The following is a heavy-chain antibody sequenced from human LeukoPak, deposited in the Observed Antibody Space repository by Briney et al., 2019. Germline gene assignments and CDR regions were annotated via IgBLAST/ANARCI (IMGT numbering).Heavy chain of an antibody. Sequence: SETLSLTCTVPGGSISGSSYYWGWIRQPPGKGLEWIGSIYYSGSTYYNPSLKSRVTISVDTSKNQFSLKLSSVTAADTAVYYCALFPIRFLEWSSYYYYYMDVWGKGTTVTVSS. CDR1: GGSISGSSYY. J-gene: IGHJ6*03. CDR2: IYYSGST. D-gene: IGHD3-3*01. V-gene: IGHV4-39*01. CDR3: ALFPIRFLEWSSYYYYYMDV.